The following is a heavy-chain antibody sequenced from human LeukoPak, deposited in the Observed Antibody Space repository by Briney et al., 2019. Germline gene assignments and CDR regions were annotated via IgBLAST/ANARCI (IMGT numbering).Heavy chain of an antibody. Sequence: GGSLRLSCAASGFTFSSYAMSWVRQAPGKGLVWVSRIRGDGGDANYADFVKGRYTISRDNAKSTLYLQMNGLGVEDTAVYYCVRDIVAGSGSYSDWGQGTLVTVSS. J-gene: IGHJ4*02. V-gene: IGHV3-74*01. CDR3: VRDIVAGSGSYSD. CDR2: IRGDGGDA. CDR1: GFTFSSYA. D-gene: IGHD3-10*01.